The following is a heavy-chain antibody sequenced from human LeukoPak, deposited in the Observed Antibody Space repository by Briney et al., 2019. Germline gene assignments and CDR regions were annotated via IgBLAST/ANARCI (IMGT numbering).Heavy chain of an antibody. CDR3: SKRSGGYYDH. CDR2: IYSDYGDGHT. D-gene: IGHD3-3*01. J-gene: IGHJ4*02. CDR1: GFAVNGDN. Sequence: GGSLRLSCAASGFAVNGDNMSWVRQAPGKRLEWVSVIYSDYGDGHTNYADSVRGRFTISRDNSKNMVYLQMNSLRVEDTAVYYCSKRSGGYYDHWGQGTLVTVSS. V-gene: IGHV3-66*02.